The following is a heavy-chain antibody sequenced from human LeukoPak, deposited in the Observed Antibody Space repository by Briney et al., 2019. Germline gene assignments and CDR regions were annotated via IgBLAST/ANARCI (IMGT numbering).Heavy chain of an antibody. CDR3: AKATQEMATPDAFDI. D-gene: IGHD5-24*01. CDR2: ISWNSGTI. J-gene: IGHJ3*02. V-gene: IGHV3-9*01. CDR1: GFTFGDYA. Sequence: GGSLRLSCAASGFTFGDYAMHWVRQAPGKGLEWVSGISWNSGTIFYADSVKGRFTISRDNARNSLYLQMNSLRAEDTALYYCAKATQEMATPDAFDIWGQGTMVTVSS.